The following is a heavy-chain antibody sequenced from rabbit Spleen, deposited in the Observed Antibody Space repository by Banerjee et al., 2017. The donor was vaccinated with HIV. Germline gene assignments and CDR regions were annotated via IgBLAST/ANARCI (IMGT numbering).Heavy chain of an antibody. J-gene: IGHJ6*01. Sequence: QSLEESGGDLVKPGASLTLTCTASGVSFSFNSYMCWVRQAPGKGLEWIACIDIASSGFSYFASWAKGRFTISKTSSTTVTLQMTSLTAADTATYFCARDTSSSFSSYGMDLWGPGTLVTVS. V-gene: IGHV1S40*01. CDR2: IDIASSGFS. CDR3: ARDTSSSFSSYGMDL. D-gene: IGHD1-1*01. CDR1: GVSFSFNSY.